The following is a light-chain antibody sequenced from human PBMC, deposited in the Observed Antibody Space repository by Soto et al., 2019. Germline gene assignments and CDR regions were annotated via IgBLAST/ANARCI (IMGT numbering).Light chain of an antibody. CDR2: KAS. Sequence: DLQMTQSPSTLSASVGARVTITCRASQSISSWLAWYQQKPGKAPKLLIYKASSLESGVPSRFSGSGSGTDFTLTISRLEPEDFAVYYCQQYGSSPWTFGQGTKVDIK. CDR1: QSISSW. J-gene: IGKJ1*01. V-gene: IGKV1-5*03. CDR3: QQYGSSPWT.